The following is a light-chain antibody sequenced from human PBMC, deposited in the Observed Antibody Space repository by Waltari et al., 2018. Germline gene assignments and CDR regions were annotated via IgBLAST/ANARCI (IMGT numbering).Light chain of an antibody. V-gene: IGKV4-1*01. Sequence: DIVMTQSPDSLAVSLGERATINCKSNQSLLYSSNNKNYLAWYQQKAGQPPKLLNYWASTREYGVPDRCSASGSGTDFTLTISSLQAEDVAVYYCQQYYTSPYTFGQGTKLEIK. CDR3: QQYYTSPYT. J-gene: IGKJ2*01. CDR1: QSLLYSSNNKNY. CDR2: WAS.